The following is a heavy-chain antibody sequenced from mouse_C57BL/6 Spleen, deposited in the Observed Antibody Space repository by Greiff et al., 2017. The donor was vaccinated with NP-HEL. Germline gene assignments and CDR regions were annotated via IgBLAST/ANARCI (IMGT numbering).Heavy chain of an antibody. CDR1: GYTFTSYW. Sequence: EVQLQQSGTVLARPGASVKMSCKTSGYTFTSYWMHWVKQRPGQGLEWIGAIYPGNSDTSYNQKFKGKAKLTAVTSASTAYMELSSLTNEDSAVYYCLITTVVERDAMDYWGQGTSVTVSS. CDR3: LITTVVERDAMDY. D-gene: IGHD1-1*01. J-gene: IGHJ4*01. CDR2: IYPGNSDT. V-gene: IGHV1-5*01.